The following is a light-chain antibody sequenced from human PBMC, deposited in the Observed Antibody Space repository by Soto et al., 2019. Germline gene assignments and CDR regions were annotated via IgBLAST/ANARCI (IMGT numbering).Light chain of an antibody. CDR3: QVWHIGSYRV. V-gene: IGLV4-69*01. CDR1: SGYSSFA. Sequence: QLVLTQSPSASASLGASVKLTCTLSSGYSSFAIAWHQQQPQKGPRYLMKLNSDGSHNRGDGIPDRFSGSSSGAERYLTISSLQSDDEADYYCQVWHIGSYRVFGGGTKLTVL. CDR2: LNSDGSH. J-gene: IGLJ3*02.